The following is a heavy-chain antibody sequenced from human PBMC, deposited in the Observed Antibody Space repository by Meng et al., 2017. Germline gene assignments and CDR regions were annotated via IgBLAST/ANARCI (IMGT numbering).Heavy chain of an antibody. V-gene: IGHV4-61*02. CDR1: GGSISSGSYY. CDR3: ASGEYGGNLYY. D-gene: IGHD4-23*01. CDR2: IYTSRST. Sequence: SETLSLTCTVSGGSISSGSYYWSWIRQPAGKGLEWTGRIYTSRSTNYNPSLKSRVTISVDTSKNQFSLKLSSVTAADTAVYYCASGEYGGNLYYWGQGTLVTVSS. J-gene: IGHJ4*02.